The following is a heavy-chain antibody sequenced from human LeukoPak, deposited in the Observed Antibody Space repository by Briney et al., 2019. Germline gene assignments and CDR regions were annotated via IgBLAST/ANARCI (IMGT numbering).Heavy chain of an antibody. CDR2: ISSSSSTI. CDR1: GFTFSSYE. D-gene: IGHD5-12*01. CDR3: HPVATAYDAFDI. Sequence: PGGSLRLSCAASGFTFSSYEMNWVRQAPGKGLEWVSYISSSSSTIYYADSVKGRFTISRDNAKNSLYLQMNSLRAEDTAVYYRHPVATAYDAFDIWGQGTMVTVSS. V-gene: IGHV3-48*01. J-gene: IGHJ3*02.